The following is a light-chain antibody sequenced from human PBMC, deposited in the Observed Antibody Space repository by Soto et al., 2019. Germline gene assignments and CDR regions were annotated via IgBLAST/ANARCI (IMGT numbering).Light chain of an antibody. Sequence: SYELTQPPSVSVSPGQTASITCSGDKLGDKYACWYQQKPGQSPVLVIYQDSKRPSGIPERFSGSNSGNTVTLTISGTQAMDEADYYCQAWDSSTPLFGGGTKLTVL. V-gene: IGLV3-1*01. CDR3: QAWDSSTPL. CDR2: QDS. J-gene: IGLJ2*01. CDR1: KLGDKY.